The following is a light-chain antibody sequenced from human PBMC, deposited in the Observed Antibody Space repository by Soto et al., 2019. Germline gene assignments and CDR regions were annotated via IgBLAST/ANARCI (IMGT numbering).Light chain of an antibody. V-gene: IGKV3-20*01. CDR2: GAS. CDR3: QRSGSAPPYI. Sequence: EVVLTQSPGTLSLSPGERATLSCRASQSLDSTYLAWYQQKPGQSPRLVIYGASRRATGIPDRFSGSGSGTDFTLTIGRLEPEDFGVYYCQRSGSAPPYIFGAGTRLDIK. CDR1: QSLDSTY. J-gene: IGKJ2*01.